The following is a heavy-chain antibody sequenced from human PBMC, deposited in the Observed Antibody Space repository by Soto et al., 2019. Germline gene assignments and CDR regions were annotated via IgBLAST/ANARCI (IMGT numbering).Heavy chain of an antibody. V-gene: IGHV5-10-1*01. J-gene: IGHJ6*02. CDR2: IDPSDSYT. CDR3: ARQAGDSSGYYRSSYYYYYGMDV. Sequence: GESLKISYKGSGYRFSSYWMSWERQMNGKGLAWLGRIDPSDSYTNYSPSFQGHVTISADKSISTAYLQWSSLKASDTAMYYCARQAGDSSGYYRSSYYYYYGMDVWGQGTTVNVSS. CDR1: GYRFSSYW. D-gene: IGHD3-22*01.